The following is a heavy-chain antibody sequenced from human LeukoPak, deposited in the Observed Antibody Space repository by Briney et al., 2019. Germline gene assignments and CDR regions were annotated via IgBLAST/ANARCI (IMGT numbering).Heavy chain of an antibody. CDR1: GFTVSSNY. Sequence: GGSLRLSCAASGFTVSSNYMSWVRQAPGKGLEWVSVIYSGGSTYYADSVKGRFTISRDNSKNTLYLQMNSLRAEDTAVYYCAKDRKPYYDSSGYRYWGQGTLVTVSS. J-gene: IGHJ4*02. D-gene: IGHD3-22*01. V-gene: IGHV3-53*01. CDR3: AKDRKPYYDSSGYRY. CDR2: IYSGGST.